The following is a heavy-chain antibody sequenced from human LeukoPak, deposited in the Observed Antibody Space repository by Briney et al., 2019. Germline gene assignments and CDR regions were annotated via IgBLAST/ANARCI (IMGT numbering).Heavy chain of an antibody. CDR1: GYTFTGYY. J-gene: IGHJ4*02. CDR2: INPNSGGT. V-gene: IGHV1-2*06. D-gene: IGHD4-17*01. CDR3: ARAHGISYGDYGLHGY. Sequence: ASVKVSCKASGYTFTGYYMHWVRQAPGQGLEWMGRINPNSGGTNYAQKFQGRVTMTRDTSISTAYMELSRLRSDDTAVYYCARAHGISYGDYGLHGYWGQGTLVTVSS.